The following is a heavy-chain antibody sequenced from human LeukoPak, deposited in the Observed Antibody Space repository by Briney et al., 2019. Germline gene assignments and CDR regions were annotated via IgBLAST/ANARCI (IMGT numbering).Heavy chain of an antibody. Sequence: SSETLSLTCAVYGGSFSGYYWSWIRQPPGKGLEWIGEINHSGSTNYNPSLKSRVTISVDTSKNQFSLKLSSVTAADTAVYYCARDVRGYSYGYSYYYYYMDVWGKGTTATVSS. CDR1: GGSFSGYY. J-gene: IGHJ6*03. CDR2: INHSGST. CDR3: ARDVRGYSYGYSYYYYYMDV. V-gene: IGHV4-34*01. D-gene: IGHD5-18*01.